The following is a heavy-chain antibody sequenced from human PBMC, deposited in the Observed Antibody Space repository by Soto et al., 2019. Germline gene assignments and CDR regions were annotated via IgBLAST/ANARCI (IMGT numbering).Heavy chain of an antibody. J-gene: IGHJ4*02. V-gene: IGHV3-9*01. CDR1: GFTFDDYA. CDR2: ISWNSGSI. D-gene: IGHD5-18*01. Sequence: EVQLVESGGGLVQPGRSLRLSCAASGFTFDDYAMHWVRQAPGKGLEWASRISWNSGSIGYADSVKGRFTISRDNAKNSLYLQMNSLRAEDTALYYCAKAVGSYGNFDYWGQGTLVTVSS. CDR3: AKAVGSYGNFDY.